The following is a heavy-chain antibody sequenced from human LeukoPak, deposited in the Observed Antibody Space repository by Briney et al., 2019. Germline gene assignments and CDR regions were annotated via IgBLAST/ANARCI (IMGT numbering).Heavy chain of an antibody. CDR2: IIPIFGTA. V-gene: IGHV1-69*13. J-gene: IGHJ4*02. CDR3: ARSTTLGFDY. D-gene: IGHD4-11*01. Sequence: GASVKVSCKASGGTFSSYAISWVRQAPGQGLEWMGGIIPIFGTANYARKFQGRVTITADESTSTAYMELSSLRSGDTAVYYCARSTTLGFDYWGQGTLVTVSS. CDR1: GGTFSSYA.